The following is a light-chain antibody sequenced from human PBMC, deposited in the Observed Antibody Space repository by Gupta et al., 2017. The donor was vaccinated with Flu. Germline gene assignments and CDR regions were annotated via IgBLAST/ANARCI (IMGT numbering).Light chain of an antibody. CDR2: KDS. V-gene: IGLV3-27*01. CDR1: VLAKKY. CDR3: YSAADNNGV. J-gene: IGLJ3*02. Sequence: SYEVTQPSSVSVSPGQTATITCSGDVLAKKYARWFQQKPGQAPVLAIYKDSERPSGIPERFSGSRSGTTVTLTISGAQVKDEAEFHCYSAADNNGVFGGGTKLTVL.